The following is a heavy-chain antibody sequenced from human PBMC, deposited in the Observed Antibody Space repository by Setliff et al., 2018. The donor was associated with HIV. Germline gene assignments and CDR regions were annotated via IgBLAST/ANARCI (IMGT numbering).Heavy chain of an antibody. J-gene: IGHJ6*03. Sequence: GASVKVSCKASGYSFTGFYVNWVRQAPGQGLEWMGRINPKSGATNLAQKFQGRVTLTRDTSVTTVYMELTSLRSDDTAVYYCARGRNYDSSGYGDYYYYMDVWGKGTTVTVSS. CDR3: ARGRNYDSSGYGDYYYYMDV. CDR1: GYSFTGFY. V-gene: IGHV1-2*06. D-gene: IGHD3-22*01. CDR2: INPKSGAT.